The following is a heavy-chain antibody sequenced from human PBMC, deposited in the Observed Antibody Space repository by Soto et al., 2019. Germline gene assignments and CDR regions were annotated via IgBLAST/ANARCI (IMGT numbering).Heavy chain of an antibody. D-gene: IGHD6-13*01. CDR2: INHSGST. CDR3: ARGGSSRSRNRWWFDP. V-gene: IGHV4-34*01. CDR1: GGSFSGYY. Sequence: QVQLQQWGAGLLKPSETLSLTCAVYGGSFSGYYWSWIRQPPGKGLEWIGEINHSGSTNYNPSLKSRLTIPVDTSKNQCSLKRSSLTAADTAVYYCARGGSSRSRNRWWFDPWGQGTLVTVSS. J-gene: IGHJ5*02.